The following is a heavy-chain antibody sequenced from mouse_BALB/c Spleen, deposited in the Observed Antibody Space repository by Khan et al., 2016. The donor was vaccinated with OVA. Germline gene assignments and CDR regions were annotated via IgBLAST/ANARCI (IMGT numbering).Heavy chain of an antibody. CDR3: ATSYFYGYYFDY. CDR2: ISGDTSTI. Sequence: EVHLVESGGGLVQPGGSRKLSCAASGFTFSNYGMHWVRQAPEKGLEWVAFISGDTSTIYYADTVKGRFTISRDNPKNTLFLQMTSLMSEDTARDYCATSYFYGYYFDYWGPGTTLTVSS. CDR1: GFTFSNYG. J-gene: IGHJ2*01. V-gene: IGHV5-17*02. D-gene: IGHD1-1*01.